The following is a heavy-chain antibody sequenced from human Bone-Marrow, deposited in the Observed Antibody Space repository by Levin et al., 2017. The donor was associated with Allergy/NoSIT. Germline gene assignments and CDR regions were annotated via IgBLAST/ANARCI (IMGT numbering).Heavy chain of an antibody. Sequence: PGGSLRLSCAASGFTFSSYGMHWVRQAPGKGLEWVAVISYDGSNKYYADSVKGRFTISRDNSKNTLYLQMNSLRAEDTAVYYCATPDYYGSGSYYGGGWGQGTLVTVSS. CDR1: GFTFSSYG. CDR3: ATPDYYGSGSYYGGG. D-gene: IGHD3-10*01. CDR2: ISYDGSNK. J-gene: IGHJ4*02. V-gene: IGHV3-30*03.